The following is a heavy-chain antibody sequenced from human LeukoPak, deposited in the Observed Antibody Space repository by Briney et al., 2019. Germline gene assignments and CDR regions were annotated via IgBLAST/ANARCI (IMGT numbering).Heavy chain of an antibody. V-gene: IGHV3-64D*09. CDR1: GFTFSTYG. J-gene: IGHJ2*01. D-gene: IGHD2-21*02. CDR2: INRDGYGT. CDR3: VKGAVTVTAGYFDL. Sequence: GESLRLSCAASGFTFSTYGMHWVRQAPGKGLEYVSVINRDGYGTYYADSVKGRFTISRDNSKNTLYLQMSSLRAEDTAVYYCVKGAVTVTAGYFDLWGRGDLVTVSS.